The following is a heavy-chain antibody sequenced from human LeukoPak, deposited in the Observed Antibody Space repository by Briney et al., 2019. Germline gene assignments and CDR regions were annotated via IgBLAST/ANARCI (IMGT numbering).Heavy chain of an antibody. CDR1: GYTFTSYG. J-gene: IGHJ4*02. Sequence: AASVKVSCKASGYTFTSYGISWVRQAPGQGLEWMGRIIPIFGTANYAQKFQGRVTITTDESTSTAYMELSSLRSEDTAVYYCAIRTRLNYYDSSGYYWDYWGQGTLVTASS. CDR3: AIRTRLNYYDSSGYYWDY. CDR2: IIPIFGTA. D-gene: IGHD3-22*01. V-gene: IGHV1-69*05.